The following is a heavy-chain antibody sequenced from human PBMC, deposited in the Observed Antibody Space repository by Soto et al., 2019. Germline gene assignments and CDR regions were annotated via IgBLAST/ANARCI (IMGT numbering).Heavy chain of an antibody. Sequence: GGSLRLSCAASGFTFSSYAMSWVRQAPGKGLEWVSAISGSGGSTYYADSVKGRFTISRDNSKNTLYLQMNSLRAEDTAVYYCAKSRGWELDLSSDYWGQGTLVTVSS. V-gene: IGHV3-23*01. CDR2: ISGSGGST. J-gene: IGHJ4*02. CDR3: AKSRGWELDLSSDY. CDR1: GFTFSSYA. D-gene: IGHD1-26*01.